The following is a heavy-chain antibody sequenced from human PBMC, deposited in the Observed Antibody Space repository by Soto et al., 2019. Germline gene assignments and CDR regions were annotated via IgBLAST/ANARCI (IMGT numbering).Heavy chain of an antibody. V-gene: IGHV3-74*02. Sequence: EVQLVESGGGLVQPGGSLRLSCAASGFTFSNYWMYWVRQAPGKGLEWVSRINSDGSVSSHADSVRGRLTISRDNVKNTLYLHMDSLRAGDTAVYFCARGDCVGGTCYSLAGSFYYYMDVWGKGTRVTVFS. CDR2: INSDGSVS. CDR3: ARGDCVGGTCYSLAGSFYYYMDV. CDR1: GFTFSNYW. D-gene: IGHD2-15*01. J-gene: IGHJ6*03.